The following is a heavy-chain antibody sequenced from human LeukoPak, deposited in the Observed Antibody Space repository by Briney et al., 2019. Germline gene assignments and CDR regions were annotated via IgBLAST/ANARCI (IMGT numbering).Heavy chain of an antibody. CDR3: ARDQRITMVRGVISTRPFDY. V-gene: IGHV3-30*04. CDR1: GFTFSSYA. D-gene: IGHD3-10*01. J-gene: IGHJ4*02. Sequence: PGGSLRLSCAASGFTFSSYAMHWVRQAPGKGLEWVAVISYDGGNKYYADSVKGRFTISRDNSKNTLYLQMNSMRAEDTTVYYYARDQRITMVRGVISTRPFDYWGQGTLVTVSS. CDR2: ISYDGGNK.